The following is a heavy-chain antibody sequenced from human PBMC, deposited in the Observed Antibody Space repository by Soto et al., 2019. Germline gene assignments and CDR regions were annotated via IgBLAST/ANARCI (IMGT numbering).Heavy chain of an antibody. CDR1: GYTFTSYG. V-gene: IGHV1-18*01. CDR2: ISAYNGNT. D-gene: IGHD2-8*01. J-gene: IGHJ4*02. Sequence: EASVKVSCKASGYTFTSYGISWVRQAPGQGLEWMGWISAYNGNTNYAQKLQGRVTMTTDTSTSTAYMELRSLRSDDTAVYYCAREFYCTNGVCPPDYWGQGTLVTVSS. CDR3: AREFYCTNGVCPPDY.